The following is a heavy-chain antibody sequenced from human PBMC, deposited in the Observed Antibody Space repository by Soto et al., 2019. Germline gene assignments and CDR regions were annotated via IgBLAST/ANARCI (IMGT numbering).Heavy chain of an antibody. D-gene: IGHD3-3*01. CDR2: IYHSGST. J-gene: IGHJ4*02. V-gene: IGHV4-30-2*01. Sequence: SETLFLTCAVSGRSISSGGYSWSWIRQTPGKGLGWIGYIYHSGSTYYNPSLKSRVTISVDRSKTQFSLKLSSVTAADMAVYYCARAFWSGYGPSYFAYWGQGTLVTVSS. CDR3: ARAFWSGYGPSYFAY. CDR1: GRSISSGGYS.